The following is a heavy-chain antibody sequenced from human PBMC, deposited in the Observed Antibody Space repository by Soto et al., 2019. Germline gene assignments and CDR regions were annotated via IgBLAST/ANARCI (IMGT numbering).Heavy chain of an antibody. CDR3: SRGTSIPASGDY. Sequence: QVQLVQSGAEVKKPGASVKVSCKASGYTFTNYGINWVRQAPGQGLEGLGWASAYNGERRYPQRVQARVIMTTDTSTTTAYMELRSLRSDDTAVYYCSRGTSIPASGDYWGQGTLVTVSS. V-gene: IGHV1-18*01. J-gene: IGHJ4*01. CDR2: ASAYNGER. CDR1: GYTFTNYG. D-gene: IGHD6-6*01.